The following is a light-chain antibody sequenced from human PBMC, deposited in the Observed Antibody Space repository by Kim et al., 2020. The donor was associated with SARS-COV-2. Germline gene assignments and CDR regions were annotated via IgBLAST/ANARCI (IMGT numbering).Light chain of an antibody. Sequence: ASVGDRVTITCRASQDIANSLAWYQQKPGKVPQVLIYAASTLQSGDPSRFSGSGSGTEFTLTIGSLQTEDVATYYCQKYYSDPWTFGPGTKVDIK. CDR3: QKYYSDPWT. CDR1: QDIANS. V-gene: IGKV1-27*01. CDR2: AAS. J-gene: IGKJ1*01.